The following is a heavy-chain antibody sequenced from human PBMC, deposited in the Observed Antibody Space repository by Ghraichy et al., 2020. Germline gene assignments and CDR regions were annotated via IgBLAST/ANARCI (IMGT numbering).Heavy chain of an antibody. CDR2: IYYSGST. CDR3: ARGGQRGYDFWSGSTGFDP. CDR1: GGSISSYY. Sequence: SETLSLTCTVSGGSISSYYWSWIRQPPGKGLEWIGYIYYSGSTNYNPSLKSRVTISVDTSKNQFSLKLSSVTAADTAVYYCARGGQRGYDFWSGSTGFDPWGQGTLVTVSS. D-gene: IGHD3-3*01. V-gene: IGHV4-59*01. J-gene: IGHJ5*02.